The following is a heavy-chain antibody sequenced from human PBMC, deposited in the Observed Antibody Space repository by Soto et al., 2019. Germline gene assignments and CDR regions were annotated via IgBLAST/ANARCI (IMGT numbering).Heavy chain of an antibody. CDR2: ISRSGGGT. D-gene: IGHD2-15*01. Sequence: GGSLRLSCAASRFTFSHYAMTWVRQAPGKGLQWVSGISRSGGGTYYADSVKGRFTISRDNSKDILFLQMDSLRAEDTAIYYCARVNWGYCSGDSRRLGRESFQYWGQGTLVTVSS. V-gene: IGHV3-23*01. CDR1: RFTFSHYA. J-gene: IGHJ1*01. CDR3: ARVNWGYCSGDSRRLGRESFQY.